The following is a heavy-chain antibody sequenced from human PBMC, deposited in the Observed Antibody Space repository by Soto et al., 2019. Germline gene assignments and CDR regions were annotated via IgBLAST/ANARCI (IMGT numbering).Heavy chain of an antibody. Sequence: GASVKVSCKASGYTFTNYAMHWVRQAPGQRLEWMGWINPGNGNTKNSQKFQGRVTITRDTFASTAYMELSSLRSEDTAVYYCARGASSVTTFYFDLWGRGTLVTVSS. D-gene: IGHD4-17*01. CDR1: GYTFTNYA. CDR3: ARGASSVTTFYFDL. CDR2: INPGNGNT. V-gene: IGHV1-3*01. J-gene: IGHJ2*01.